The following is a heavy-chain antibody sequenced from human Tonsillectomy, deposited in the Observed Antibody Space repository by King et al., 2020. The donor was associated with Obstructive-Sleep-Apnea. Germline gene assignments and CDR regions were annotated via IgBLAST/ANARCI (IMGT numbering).Heavy chain of an antibody. CDR2: IDPRDSYT. J-gene: IGHJ4*02. CDR1: GYNLTNSF. D-gene: IGHD2/OR15-2a*01. CDR3: ARFSMAGVH. V-gene: IGHV5-10-1*03. Sequence: VQLVESGPVMKRPGVSLRISCKGSGYNLTNSFITWVRQTPGKGLECVGQIDPRDSYTDYSPSFQGPVTISIDHSITPAYLQCSSLRASDTAIYYCARFSMAGVHWGQGTLITVSS.